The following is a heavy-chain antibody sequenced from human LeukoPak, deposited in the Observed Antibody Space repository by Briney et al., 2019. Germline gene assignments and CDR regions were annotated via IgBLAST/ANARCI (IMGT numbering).Heavy chain of an antibody. CDR3: ARRYCSSTSCPVDY. CDR2: IYHSGST. D-gene: IGHD2-2*01. Sequence: SETLSLTCAVSGGSISSGGYSWSWIRQPPGKGLEWIGYIYHSGSTYYNPSLKSRVTISVDRSKNQFSLKLSSVTAADTAVHYCARRYCSSTSCPVDYWGQGTLVTVSS. V-gene: IGHV4-30-2*01. CDR1: GGSISSGGYS. J-gene: IGHJ4*02.